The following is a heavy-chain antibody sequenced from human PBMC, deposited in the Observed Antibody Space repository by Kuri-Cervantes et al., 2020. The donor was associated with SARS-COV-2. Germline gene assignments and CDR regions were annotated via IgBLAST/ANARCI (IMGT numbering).Heavy chain of an antibody. CDR3: AREHLYYGFWRWAEYFQH. J-gene: IGHJ1*01. V-gene: IGHV3-21*01. D-gene: IGHD3-3*01. CDR1: GFTFSSYS. Sequence: CAASGFTFSSYSMNWVRQAPGKGLEWVSSISSSSSYIYYADSVKGRFTISRDNAKNSLYLQMNSLRAEDTAVYYCAREHLYYGFWRWAEYFQHWGQGTLVTVSS. CDR2: ISSSSSYI.